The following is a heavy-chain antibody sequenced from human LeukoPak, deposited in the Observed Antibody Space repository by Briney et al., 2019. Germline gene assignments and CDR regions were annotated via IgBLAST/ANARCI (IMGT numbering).Heavy chain of an antibody. D-gene: IGHD2-2*01. CDR1: GFTFRTYT. J-gene: IGHJ4*02. CDR3: ARDRDIVVVPAAIGY. V-gene: IGHV3-21*01. Sequence: PGGSLRLSCAASGFTFRTYTMNWVRQAPGKGLEWVSSISSSSIYIYYADSVKGQFTISRDNAKNSLYLQMNSLRAEDTAVYYCARDRDIVVVPAAIGYWGQGTLVTVSS. CDR2: ISSSSIYI.